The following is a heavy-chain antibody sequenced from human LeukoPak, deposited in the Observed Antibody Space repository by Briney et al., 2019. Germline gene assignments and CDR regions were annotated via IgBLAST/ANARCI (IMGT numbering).Heavy chain of an antibody. CDR1: GLTVSSNY. CDR2: IYSGGNT. J-gene: IGHJ4*02. CDR3: ARRAGKYHPPYFDY. D-gene: IGHD6-6*01. V-gene: IGHV3-53*05. Sequence: GGSLRLSCAASGLTVSSNYMSWVRQAPGKGLEWVSVIYSGGNTFYADSVKGRFTISRDNSKNTLYLQMNSLRAEDTAVYYCARRAGKYHPPYFDYWGQGTLVTVSS.